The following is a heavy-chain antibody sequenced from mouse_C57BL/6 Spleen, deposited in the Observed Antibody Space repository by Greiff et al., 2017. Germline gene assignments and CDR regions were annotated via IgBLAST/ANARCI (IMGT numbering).Heavy chain of an antibody. CDR3: AIITTVHPFDY. CDR2: IHPNSGST. CDR1: W. J-gene: IGHJ2*01. V-gene: IGHV1-64*01. D-gene: IGHD1-2*01. Sequence: QVQLKQPGAELVKPGASVKLSYWMHWVKQRPGQGLEWIGMIHPNSGSTNYNEKFKSKATLTVDKSSSTAYMQLSSLTSEDSAVYYCAIITTVHPFDYWGQGTTLTVSS.